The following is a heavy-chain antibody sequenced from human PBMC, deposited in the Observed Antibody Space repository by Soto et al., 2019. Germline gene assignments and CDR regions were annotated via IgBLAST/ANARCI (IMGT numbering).Heavy chain of an antibody. V-gene: IGHV3-23*01. CDR2: ITGSTGTT. D-gene: IGHD2-2*01. J-gene: IGHJ6*03. CDR3: AKDTSSSPYYMDV. Sequence: EVQVLESGGGSVQPGGSLRLSCAASGFTFSNFAMRWVRHAPGKGLEWVSEITGSTGTTYYADSVRGRFIISRHNSQNTLHLQMNRLRPEDTAVYYCAKDTSSSPYYMDVWGKGTTVTVSS. CDR1: GFTFSNFA.